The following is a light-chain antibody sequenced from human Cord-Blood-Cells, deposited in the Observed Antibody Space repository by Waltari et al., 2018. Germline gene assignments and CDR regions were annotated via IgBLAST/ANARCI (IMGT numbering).Light chain of an antibody. CDR2: AAS. CDR3: QQSYSTPYT. V-gene: IGKV1-39*01. J-gene: IGKJ2*01. CDR1: QSISSY. Sequence: DIQMTQSPSSLSASVVDRVTITCRASQSISSYLNWYQQKPGKDPKLLIYAASSLQRGVPSRFSGSGSGTDFTLTISSLQPEDFATYYCQQSYSTPYTFGQGTKLEIK.